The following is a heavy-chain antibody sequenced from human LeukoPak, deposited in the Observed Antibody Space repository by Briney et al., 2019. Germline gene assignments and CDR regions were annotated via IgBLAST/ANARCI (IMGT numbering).Heavy chain of an antibody. CDR2: INHSGST. J-gene: IGHJ6*03. V-gene: IGHV4-34*01. Sequence: SETLSLTCAVYGGSFSGYYWSWIRQPPGKGLEWIGEINHSGSTNYNPSLKSRVTISVDTSKNQFSLKLSSVTAADTAVYYCARCEDYYYYMDVWGKGTTVTVSS. CDR1: GGSFSGYY. CDR3: ARCEDYYYYMDV.